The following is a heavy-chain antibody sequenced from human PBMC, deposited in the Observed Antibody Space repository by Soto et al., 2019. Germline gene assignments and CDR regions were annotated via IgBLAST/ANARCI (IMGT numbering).Heavy chain of an antibody. Sequence: PGESLKISCQASGYNFATYWIAWVRQMPGKGLEYMGIIYPGNSDARYSPSFQGQVTFSADKSISTAYLHWSSLKASDTAMYYCARHGFYGDYASNYFDPWGQGTLVTSP. D-gene: IGHD4-17*01. J-gene: IGHJ5*02. CDR3: ARHGFYGDYASNYFDP. V-gene: IGHV5-51*01. CDR2: IYPGNSDA. CDR1: GYNFATYW.